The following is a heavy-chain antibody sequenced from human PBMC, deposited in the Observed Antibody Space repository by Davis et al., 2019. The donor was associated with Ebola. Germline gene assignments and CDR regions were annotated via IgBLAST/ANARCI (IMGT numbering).Heavy chain of an antibody. CDR2: INAGNGNT. Sequence: ASVKVSCKAPGHTFSNYAMHWVRQAPGQRLEWMGWINAGNGNTKYSQKFQGRVTITRDTSASTAYMELSSLRSEDTAVYYCARGIYCSGGSCYSFDYWGQGTLVTVSS. CDR3: ARGIYCSGGSCYSFDY. D-gene: IGHD2-15*01. V-gene: IGHV1-3*01. J-gene: IGHJ4*02. CDR1: GHTFSNYA.